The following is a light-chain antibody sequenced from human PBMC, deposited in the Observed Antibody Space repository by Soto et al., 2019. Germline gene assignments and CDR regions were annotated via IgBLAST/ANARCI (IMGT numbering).Light chain of an antibody. CDR2: SNN. Sequence: QPVLTQPPSASGTPGQRVTISCSGGSSNIGSNTVHWYQQLPGTAPKLLIYSNNQRPSGVPDRFSGSKSGTSASLAISGLQSEDEADYYCATWDDSLNGWVFGGGTKLTVL. CDR1: SSNIGSNT. CDR3: ATWDDSLNGWV. J-gene: IGLJ3*02. V-gene: IGLV1-44*01.